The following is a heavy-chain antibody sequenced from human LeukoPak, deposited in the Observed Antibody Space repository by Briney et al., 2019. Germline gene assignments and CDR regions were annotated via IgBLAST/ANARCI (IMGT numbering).Heavy chain of an antibody. CDR2: ISSGSSYI. V-gene: IGHV3-21*01. J-gene: IGHJ4*02. CDR3: ARDLPPDYGDYTWDY. Sequence: GGSLRLSCEASGFTLSNYWIHWVRQAPGKGLVWVSSISSGSSYIYYADSVKGRFTISRDNAKNSLYLQMNSLRAEDTAVYYCARDLPPDYGDYTWDYWGQGTLVTVSS. CDR1: GFTLSNYW. D-gene: IGHD4-17*01.